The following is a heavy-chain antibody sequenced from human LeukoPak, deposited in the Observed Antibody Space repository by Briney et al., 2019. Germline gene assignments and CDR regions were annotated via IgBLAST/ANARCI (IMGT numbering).Heavy chain of an antibody. CDR1: GGTFSSYA. CDR2: IIPIFGTA. CDR3: ASTSPVHHAFDI. Sequence: SVKVSCKASGGTFSSYAISWVRQAPGRGLKWMGGIIPIFGTANYAQKFQGRVTITADESTSTAYMELSSLRSEDTAVYYCASTSPVHHAFDIWGQGTMVTVSS. V-gene: IGHV1-69*13. J-gene: IGHJ3*02.